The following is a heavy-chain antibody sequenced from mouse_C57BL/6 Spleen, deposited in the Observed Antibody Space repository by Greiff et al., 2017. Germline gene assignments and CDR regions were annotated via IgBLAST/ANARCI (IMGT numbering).Heavy chain of an antibody. CDR1: GYTFTGYW. J-gene: IGHJ4*01. CDR3: ARHDYGHPYAMDY. Sequence: QVQLQQSGAELMKPGASVKLSCEATGYTFTGYWIEWVKQRPGHGLEWIGEILPGSGSTNYNEKVKGRVTFTTDTSSNTAYMQLSSLTTEDSAIYYCARHDYGHPYAMDYWGQGTSVTVSS. D-gene: IGHD2-4*01. CDR2: ILPGSGST. V-gene: IGHV1-9*01.